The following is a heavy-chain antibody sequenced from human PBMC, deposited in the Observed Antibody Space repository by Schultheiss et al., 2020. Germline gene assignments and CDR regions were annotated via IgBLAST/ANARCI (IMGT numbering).Heavy chain of an antibody. D-gene: IGHD3-10*01. V-gene: IGHV3-23*01. CDR2: ITGNGGNT. CDR3: AKGFGDSYAF. CDR1: GFTFSSYA. J-gene: IGHJ4*02. Sequence: GGSLRLSCAASGFTFSSYAMSWVRQAPGKGLEMGLEWVSSITGNGGNTYYADSVKGRFTISRDNSKNTLYLQMNSLRAEDTAVYYCAKGFGDSYAFWGQGTLVTVSS.